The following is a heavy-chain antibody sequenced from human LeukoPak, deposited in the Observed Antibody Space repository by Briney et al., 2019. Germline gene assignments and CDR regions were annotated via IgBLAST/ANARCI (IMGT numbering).Heavy chain of an antibody. CDR3: AKGRGYSYGQIDY. V-gene: IGHV3-74*01. D-gene: IGHD5-18*01. CDR2: INSDGSST. Sequence: GGSLRLSCAASGFTFSGYWMHWVRQAPGKGLVWVSRINSDGSSTSYADSVKGRFTISRDNAKNTLYLQMNSLRAEDTAVYYCAKGRGYSYGQIDYWGQGTLVTVSS. J-gene: IGHJ4*02. CDR1: GFTFSGYW.